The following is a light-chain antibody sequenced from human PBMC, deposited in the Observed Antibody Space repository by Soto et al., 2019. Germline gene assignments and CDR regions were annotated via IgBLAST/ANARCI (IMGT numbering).Light chain of an antibody. V-gene: IGLV4-69*02. CDR3: QTWSSGTGWV. J-gene: IGLJ3*02. CDR2: LNSDGSH. CDR1: SGLSSHA. Sequence: QSVLTQSPSASASLGDSGKLTCTLTSGLSSHAIAWHQQRPEKGPRYLMKLNSDGSHTKGDGIPDRFSGSSSGAERYLSISSLQSEDEADYYCQTWSSGTGWVFGGGTKLTVL.